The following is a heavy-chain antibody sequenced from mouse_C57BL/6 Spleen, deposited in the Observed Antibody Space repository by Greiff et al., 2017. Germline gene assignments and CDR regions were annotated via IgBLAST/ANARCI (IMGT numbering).Heavy chain of an antibody. CDR3: ARSRNGDVLGYDFDD. J-gene: IGHJ2*01. Sequence: QVQLQQPGAELVMPGASVKLSCKASGYTFTSYWMHWVKQRPGQGLEWIGEIDPSDSYTNYNQKFKGKSTLTVDKSSSTAYMQLSSLTSEDSAVYYCARSRNGDVLGYDFDDGGKGTTLT. V-gene: IGHV1-69*01. CDR1: GYTFTSYW. CDR2: IDPSDSYT. D-gene: IGHD4-1*01.